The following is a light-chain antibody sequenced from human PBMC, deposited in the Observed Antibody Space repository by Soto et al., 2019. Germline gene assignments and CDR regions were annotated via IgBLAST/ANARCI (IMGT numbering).Light chain of an antibody. CDR3: QQYNHWYT. V-gene: IGKV1-5*03. Sequence: DIQMTQSPSTLSASVGDRVTITCRASQSINSWLAWYRQKPGKAPKLLIYKASTLESGVPSRFSGSGSGTEFTLTISSLQPDDFATYYCQQYNHWYTFGQGTRLEIK. J-gene: IGKJ5*01. CDR1: QSINSW. CDR2: KAS.